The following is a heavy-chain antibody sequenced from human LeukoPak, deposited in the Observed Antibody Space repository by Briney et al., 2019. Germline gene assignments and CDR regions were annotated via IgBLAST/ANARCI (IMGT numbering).Heavy chain of an antibody. V-gene: IGHV4-34*01. CDR2: INHSGST. J-gene: IGHJ4*02. D-gene: IGHD6-25*01. CDR3: ARGLGSSGGDY. CDR1: GGSSSGYY. Sequence: LETLSLTCAVYGGSSSGYYWSWIRQPPGKGLEWIGEINHSGSTNYNPSLKSRVTITVDTSKNQFSLKLSSVTAADTAVYYCARGLGSSGGDYWGQGTLVTVSS.